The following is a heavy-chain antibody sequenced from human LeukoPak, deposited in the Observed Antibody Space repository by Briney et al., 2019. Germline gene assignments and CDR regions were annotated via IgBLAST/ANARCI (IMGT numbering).Heavy chain of an antibody. D-gene: IGHD1-14*01. V-gene: IGHV4-59*01. CDR1: GGSFSGYY. J-gene: IGHJ5*02. CDR2: IYYSGST. CDR3: ASSPGANNWFDP. Sequence: SETLSLTCAVYGGSFSGYYWSWVRQPPGKGLEWIGYIYYSGSTNYNPSLKSRVTISVDTSKNQFSLKLSSVTAADTAVYYCASSPGANNWFDPWGQGTLVTVSS.